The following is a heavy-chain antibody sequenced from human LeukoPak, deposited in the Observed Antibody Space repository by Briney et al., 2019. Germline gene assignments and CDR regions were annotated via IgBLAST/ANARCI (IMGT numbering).Heavy chain of an antibody. CDR1: GFTFSSYA. CDR3: AKDPSVVARAYMDV. J-gene: IGHJ6*03. D-gene: IGHD3-22*01. CDR2: ISGSGGST. V-gene: IGHV3-23*01. Sequence: GGSLRLSCAASGFTFSSYAMSWVRQAPGKGLEWVSAISGSGGSTYYANSVKGRFTISRDNSKNTLYLQMNSLRAEDTAVYYCAKDPSVVARAYMDVWGKGTTVTVSS.